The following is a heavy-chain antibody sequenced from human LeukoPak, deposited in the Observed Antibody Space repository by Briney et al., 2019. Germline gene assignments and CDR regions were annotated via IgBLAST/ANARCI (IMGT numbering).Heavy chain of an antibody. V-gene: IGHV4-39*07. CDR2: IYYSGST. CDR3: ATVIAVAGSGYFDY. D-gene: IGHD6-19*01. Sequence: SETLSLTCTVSGGSISSSSYYWGWTRQPPGKGLEWLGSIYYSGSTYYNPTLKSRVTISVDTSKSQFSLKLSSVTDADTGVYYCATVIAVAGSGYFDYWGQGTLVTVSS. J-gene: IGHJ4*02. CDR1: GGSISSSSYY.